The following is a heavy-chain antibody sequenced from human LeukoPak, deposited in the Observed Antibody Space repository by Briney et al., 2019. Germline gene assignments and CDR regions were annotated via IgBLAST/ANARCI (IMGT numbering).Heavy chain of an antibody. J-gene: IGHJ3*02. V-gene: IGHV4-34*01. D-gene: IGHD2-8*01. CDR1: GGSFSGYY. Sequence: SETLSLTCAVYGGSFSGYYWSWIRQPPGKGLEWIGEINHSGSTNYNLSLKSRVTISVDTSKNQFSLKLSSVTAADTAVYYCARDGEWIAPAVLDAFDIWGQGTMVTVSS. CDR2: INHSGST. CDR3: ARDGEWIAPAVLDAFDI.